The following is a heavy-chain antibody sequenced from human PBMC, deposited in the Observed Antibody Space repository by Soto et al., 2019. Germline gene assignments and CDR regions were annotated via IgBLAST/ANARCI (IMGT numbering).Heavy chain of an antibody. CDR1: GGSFSGYF. V-gene: IGHV4-34*01. CDR2: INHIRSI. CDR3: ARRRYDTVWGSYRSPYFDY. Sequence: KPSETLSLTCAVYGGSFSGYFWTWIRQPPGKGLEWIGEINHIRSIHYNPSLKSRVTMSVDTSKSQFSLSLSSVTAADTAVYYCARRRYDTVWGSYRSPYFDYWGQGTLVTVSS. J-gene: IGHJ4*02. D-gene: IGHD3-16*02.